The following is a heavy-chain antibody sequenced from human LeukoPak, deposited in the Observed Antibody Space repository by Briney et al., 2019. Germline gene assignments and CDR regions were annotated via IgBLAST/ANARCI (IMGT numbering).Heavy chain of an antibody. J-gene: IGHJ3*02. CDR3: ARQPSGTAAFDI. D-gene: IGHD1/OR15-1a*01. V-gene: IGHV4-59*08. CDR2: IYSSGDS. Sequence: SETLSLTCAVSGGSINSYYWSWIRQPLGQGLEWIAYIYSSGDSNYNPSFKSRVTISVDTSKNQFSLKLTSVAAADTAIYYCARQPSGTAAFDIWGQGTMVIVSS. CDR1: GGSINSYY.